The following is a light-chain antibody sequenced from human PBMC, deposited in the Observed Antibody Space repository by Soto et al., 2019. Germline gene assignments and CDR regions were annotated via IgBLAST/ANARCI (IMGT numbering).Light chain of an antibody. V-gene: IGLV1-40*01. Sequence: QSVLTQPPSVSGAPGQRVTISCTGSSSNIGAGYDVHWYQQLPGTAPKLLIYGNSNRPSGVPDRFSGSKSGTSASLAITGVQAEDEAAYCFQSYDSSLSGVVFGGGTKLTVL. CDR3: QSYDSSLSGVV. CDR1: SSNIGAGYD. J-gene: IGLJ2*01. CDR2: GNS.